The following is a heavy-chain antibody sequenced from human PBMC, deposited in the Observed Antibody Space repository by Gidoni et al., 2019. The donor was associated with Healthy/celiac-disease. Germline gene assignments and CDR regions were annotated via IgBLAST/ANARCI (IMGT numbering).Heavy chain of an antibody. CDR1: GFTCGDYG. Sequence: EVQLVASGGGLVPPGRSLRLSCTASGFTCGDYGMSWVSQAPGQGLEWVGFIRSKAYGGTTESAASVKGRFTISRDDSKSIAYLQMNSLKTEDTAVYYCTRESGYCSGGSCSLSFDYWGQGTLVTVSS. J-gene: IGHJ4*02. D-gene: IGHD2-15*01. CDR2: IRSKAYGGTT. V-gene: IGHV3-49*04. CDR3: TRESGYCSGGSCSLSFDY.